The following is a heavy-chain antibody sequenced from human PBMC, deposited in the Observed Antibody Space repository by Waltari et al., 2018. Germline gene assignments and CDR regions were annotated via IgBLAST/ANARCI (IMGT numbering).Heavy chain of an antibody. D-gene: IGHD3-16*01. CDR2: ISGSGGST. V-gene: IGHV3-23*01. CDR3: AKDREGGGLDYFDY. CDR1: GFTFSSYA. J-gene: IGHJ4*02. Sequence: EVQLLESGGGLVQPGGSVRVSCAAYGFTFSSYAMRWFRQAPGKGLEWVSAISGSGGSTYYADSVKGRFTISRDNSKNTLYLQMNSLRAEDTAVYYCAKDREGGGLDYFDYWGQGTLVTVSS.